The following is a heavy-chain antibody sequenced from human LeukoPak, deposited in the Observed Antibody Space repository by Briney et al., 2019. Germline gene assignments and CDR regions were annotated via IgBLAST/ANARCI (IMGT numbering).Heavy chain of an antibody. Sequence: SETLALTCAVSGGSISSGGYSWSWIRQPPGKGLEWIGYIYHSGSTYYNPSLKSRVTISVDRSKNQFSLKLSSVTAADTAVYYCARGAPVVVVAAIPRWFDPWGQGTLVTVSS. CDR3: ARGAPVVVVAAIPRWFDP. CDR1: GGSISSGGYS. V-gene: IGHV4-30-2*01. CDR2: IYHSGST. D-gene: IGHD2-15*01. J-gene: IGHJ5*02.